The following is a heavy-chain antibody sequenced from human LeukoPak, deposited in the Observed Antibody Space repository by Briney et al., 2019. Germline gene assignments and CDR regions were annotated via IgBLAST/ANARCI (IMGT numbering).Heavy chain of an antibody. J-gene: IGHJ4*02. CDR1: GGTFSSYA. CDR3: PRGDY. Sequence: ASVKVSCKASGGTFSSYAINWVRQATGQGLEWVGWMSPNSGNAGYAQKLQGRVTMTRNTSISTAYMELSSLRSEDTAVYYCPRGDYWGQGTLVTVSS. CDR2: MSPNSGNA. V-gene: IGHV1-8*02.